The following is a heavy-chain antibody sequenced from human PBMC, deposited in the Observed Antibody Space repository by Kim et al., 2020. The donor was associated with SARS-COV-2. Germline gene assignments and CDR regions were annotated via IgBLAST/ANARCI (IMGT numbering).Heavy chain of an antibody. CDR1: GFTFSSYD. CDR2: IGTAGDT. D-gene: IGHD6-19*01. J-gene: IGHJ4*02. Sequence: GGSLRLSCAASGFTFSSYDMHWVRQATGKGLEWVSAIGTAGDTYYPGSVKGRFTISRENAKNSLYLQMNSLRAGDTAVYYCARVLRYSSGWYFDYWGQGTLVTVSS. V-gene: IGHV3-13*01. CDR3: ARVLRYSSGWYFDY.